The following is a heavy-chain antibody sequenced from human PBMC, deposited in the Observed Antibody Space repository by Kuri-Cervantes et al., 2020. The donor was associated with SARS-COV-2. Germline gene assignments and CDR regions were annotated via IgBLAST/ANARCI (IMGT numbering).Heavy chain of an antibody. CDR3: AGTTSGLAY. CDR1: GFTFSGSA. J-gene: IGHJ4*02. Sequence: GESLKISCAASGFTFSGSAMHWVRQAPGKGLEWVSAISGSGGSTYYADSVKGRFTISRDNSKNTLYLQMNSLRAEDTAVYYCAGTTSGLAYWGQGTLVTVSS. CDR2: ISGSGGST. D-gene: IGHD1-7*01. V-gene: IGHV3-23*01.